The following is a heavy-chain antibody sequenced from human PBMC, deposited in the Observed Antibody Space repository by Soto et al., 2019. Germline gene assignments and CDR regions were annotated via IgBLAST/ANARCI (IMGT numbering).Heavy chain of an antibody. CDR2: ISGSGGST. Sequence: GGSLRLSCAASGFTFSSYAMSWVRQAPGKGLEWASAISGSGGSTYYADSVMGRFTISRDNAKNTLYLQMNSLRAEDAAVYYCAKDLKGDQGCYWGQGTLVTVSS. CDR1: GFTFSSYA. J-gene: IGHJ4*02. V-gene: IGHV3-23*01. CDR3: AKDLKGDQGCY. D-gene: IGHD3-16*01.